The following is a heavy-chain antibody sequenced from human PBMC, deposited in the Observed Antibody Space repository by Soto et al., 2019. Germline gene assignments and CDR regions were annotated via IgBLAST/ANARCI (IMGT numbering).Heavy chain of an antibody. CDR2: IYSGGST. J-gene: IGHJ4*02. CDR1: GFTVGSNY. V-gene: IGHV3-53*01. Sequence: GGSLRLSCAASGFTVGSNYVNWVRQAPGKGLEWVSVIYSGGSTYYADSVKGRFTISRDNSKNTLYLQMNSLRAEDTAVYYCARVNLGWLHIDYWGQGTLVTVS. CDR3: ARVNLGWLHIDY. D-gene: IGHD5-12*01.